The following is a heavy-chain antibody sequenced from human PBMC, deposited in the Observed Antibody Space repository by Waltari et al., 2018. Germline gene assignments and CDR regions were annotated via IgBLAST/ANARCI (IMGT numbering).Heavy chain of an antibody. CDR1: GFTFSSYW. CDR2: IKQDGSEK. V-gene: IGHV3-7*01. D-gene: IGHD7-27*01. CDR3: ARAGMDV. Sequence: EVQLVESGGGLVQPGGSLRLSCAASGFTFSSYWVSWVRQAPGKGLEWVANIKQDGSEKYYVDSVKGRFTISRDNAKNSLYLQMNSLRAEDTAVYYCARAGMDVWGKGTTVTVSS. J-gene: IGHJ6*04.